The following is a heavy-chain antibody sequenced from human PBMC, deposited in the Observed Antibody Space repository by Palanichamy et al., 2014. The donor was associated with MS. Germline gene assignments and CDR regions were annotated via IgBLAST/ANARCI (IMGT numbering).Heavy chain of an antibody. CDR1: GFTFGDYA. CDR3: TTSPGYSYGHF. V-gene: IGHV3-49*03. Sequence: EVQLVESGGGLVQPGRSLRLSCTSSGFTFGDYAMTWFRQAPGKGLEWVGFIRSKAHGGTTEYAASVKGGFTVSRDDSKSIGYLQMNSLKTEDTAVYYCTTSPGYSYGHFWGQGTLVTISS. J-gene: IGHJ4*02. CDR2: IRSKAHGGTT. D-gene: IGHD5-18*01.